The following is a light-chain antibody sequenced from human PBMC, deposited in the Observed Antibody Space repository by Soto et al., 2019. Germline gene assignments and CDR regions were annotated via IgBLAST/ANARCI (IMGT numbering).Light chain of an antibody. V-gene: IGKV1-33*01. Sequence: DIQMTQSPSSLSASVGDRVTITCQASQDISNYLNWYQQKPGKAPKLLIYDASNLETGVPSRFSGSGXGXXXXFXISXXXPXDIXTYYCQQYDNLPLTFGGGTKVEIK. CDR3: QQYDNLPLT. CDR2: DAS. CDR1: QDISNY. J-gene: IGKJ4*01.